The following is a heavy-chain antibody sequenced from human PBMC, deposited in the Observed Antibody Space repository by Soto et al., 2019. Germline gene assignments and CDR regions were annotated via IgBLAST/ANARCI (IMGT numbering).Heavy chain of an antibody. D-gene: IGHD3-22*01. CDR2: ISAYNGNT. CDR3: ARDAAWAGDSSGYFASNAFDI. V-gene: IGHV1-18*04. CDR1: GYTFTSYG. Sequence: ASVKVSCKASGYTFTSYGISWVRQAPGQGLEWMGWISAYNGNTNYAQKLQGRVTMTTDTSTSTAYMELRSLRSDDTAVYYCARDAAWAGDSSGYFASNAFDIWGQGTMVTVSS. J-gene: IGHJ3*02.